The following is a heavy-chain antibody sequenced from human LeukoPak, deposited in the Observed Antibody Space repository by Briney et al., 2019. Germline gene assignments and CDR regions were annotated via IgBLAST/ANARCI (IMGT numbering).Heavy chain of an antibody. CDR2: IGRSGSPI. CDR3: ARVAWELLRDAFDI. CDR1: GFTLGDYY. J-gene: IGHJ3*02. D-gene: IGHD1-26*01. Sequence: KSGGSLRLSCAASGFTLGDYYMSWIRQTPGKGLEWISNIGRSGSPIYYADSVKGRFTISRDNAKNSLYLQMNSLRAEDTAVYYCARVAWELLRDAFDIWGQGTMVTVSS. V-gene: IGHV3-11*04.